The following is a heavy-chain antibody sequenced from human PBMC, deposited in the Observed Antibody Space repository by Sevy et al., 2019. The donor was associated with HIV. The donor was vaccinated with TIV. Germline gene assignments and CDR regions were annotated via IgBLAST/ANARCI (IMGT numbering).Heavy chain of an antibody. V-gene: IGHV3-23*01. Sequence: GGSLRLSCAASGFTFSNYAMSWVRQTPGKGLEWVSAISGSADATYYTDSVKGRFTISRDNSKTTMYLQMNSLRAEDTDVYYCVKEVSQYSYSDYWGQGTLVTVSS. CDR1: GFTFSNYA. D-gene: IGHD5-18*01. CDR2: ISGSADAT. J-gene: IGHJ4*02. CDR3: VKEVSQYSYSDY.